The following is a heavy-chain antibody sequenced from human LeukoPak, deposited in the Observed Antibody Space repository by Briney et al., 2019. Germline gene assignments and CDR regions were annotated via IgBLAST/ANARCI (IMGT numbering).Heavy chain of an antibody. CDR1: GYTLTELS. D-gene: IGHD3-10*01. CDR3: ATTGPYYYGSGSYAFSY. J-gene: IGHJ4*02. CDR2: FDPEDGET. V-gene: IGHV1-24*01. Sequence: ASVKVSCKVSGYTLTELSMHWVRQAPGKGLEWMGGFDPEDGETIYAQKFQGRVTMTEDTSTDTAYMELSSLRSADTAVYYCATTGPYYYGSGSYAFSYWGQGTLVTVSS.